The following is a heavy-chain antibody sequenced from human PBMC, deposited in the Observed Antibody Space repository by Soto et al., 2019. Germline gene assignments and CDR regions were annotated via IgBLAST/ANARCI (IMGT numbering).Heavy chain of an antibody. CDR1: GFTFSGSA. CDR3: TRQALNYDLWSGPNSYGMDV. Sequence: LRLSCAASGFTFSGSAMHWVRQASGRGLEWVGRIRSKANSYATACAASVKGRFTISRDDSKNTAYLQMNSLKTEDTAVYYCTRQALNYDLWSGPNSYGMDVWGQGTTVTAP. V-gene: IGHV3-73*01. CDR2: IRSKANSYAT. D-gene: IGHD3-3*01. J-gene: IGHJ6*02.